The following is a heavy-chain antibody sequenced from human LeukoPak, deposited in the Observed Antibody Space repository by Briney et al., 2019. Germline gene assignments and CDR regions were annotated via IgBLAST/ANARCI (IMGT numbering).Heavy chain of an antibody. CDR3: AGQRKPDSRSDYGSFNV. Sequence: SVELSRSNTRVSFTWPPAWKVSPSRGQRLEWVGCIVVGSDNTDYAQKFQERVTITRDMSTSTSYMELCSLRSEDTAVYYCAGQRKPDSRSDYGSFNVWGQGTMVTVSS. D-gene: IGHD4/OR15-4a*01. CDR2: IVVGSDNT. CDR1: RVSFTWPP. V-gene: IGHV1-58*01. J-gene: IGHJ3*01.